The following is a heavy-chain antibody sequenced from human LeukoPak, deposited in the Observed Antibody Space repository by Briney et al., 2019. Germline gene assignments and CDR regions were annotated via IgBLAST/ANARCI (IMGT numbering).Heavy chain of an antibody. V-gene: IGHV4-4*02. CDR1: GGSISSSNW. J-gene: IGHJ5*02. Sequence: SETLSLTCAVSGGSISSSNWWSWVRQPPGKGLEWIGEIYHSGSTNYNPSLKSRVTISVDKSKNQFSLKLSSVTAADTAVYYRARKEYGDYRRFDPWGQGTLVTVSS. CDR3: ARKEYGDYRRFDP. D-gene: IGHD4-11*01. CDR2: IYHSGST.